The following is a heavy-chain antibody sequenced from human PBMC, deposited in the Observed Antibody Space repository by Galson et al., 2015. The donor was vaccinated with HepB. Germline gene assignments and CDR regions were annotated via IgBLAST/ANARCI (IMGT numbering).Heavy chain of an antibody. CDR1: GGTFSSYA. V-gene: IGHV1-69*13. J-gene: IGHJ3*02. Sequence: SVKVSCKASGGTFSSYAISWVRQAPGQGLEWMGGIIPIFGTANYAQKFQGRVAITADESTSTAYMELSSLRSEDTAVYYCARNSGSYWGAFDIWGQGTMVTVSS. D-gene: IGHD1-26*01. CDR2: IIPIFGTA. CDR3: ARNSGSYWGAFDI.